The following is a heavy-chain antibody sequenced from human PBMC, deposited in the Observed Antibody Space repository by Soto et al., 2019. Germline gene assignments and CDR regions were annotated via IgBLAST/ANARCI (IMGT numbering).Heavy chain of an antibody. D-gene: IGHD3-16*01. CDR3: ARLLLQGEDYYYGMAG. J-gene: IGHJ6*02. CDR1: GFAVIRNY. Sequence: ACSLRLSCAASGFAVIRNYRSWVRKATGKGLEWVSVIYSGGSTYYADSVKGRFTISRDNSKNTLYLQMNSLRAEDTAVYYCARLLLQGEDYYYGMAGWGQGTTVTISS. V-gene: IGHV3-53*01. CDR2: IYSGGST.